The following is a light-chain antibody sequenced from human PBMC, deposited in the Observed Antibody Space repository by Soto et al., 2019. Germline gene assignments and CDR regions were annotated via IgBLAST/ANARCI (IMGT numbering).Light chain of an antibody. CDR1: NIGSKS. CDR3: QVWDSSSEHPGV. Sequence: SYELTQAPSLSVAPGQTAWISCGGNNIGSKSLHWYQQKPGQAPVLVVYDDSDRPSGIPERFSGSNSRNTATLTISRVEVGDEADYYCQVWDSSSEHPGVFGGGTKVTVL. CDR2: DDS. J-gene: IGLJ3*02. V-gene: IGLV3-21*02.